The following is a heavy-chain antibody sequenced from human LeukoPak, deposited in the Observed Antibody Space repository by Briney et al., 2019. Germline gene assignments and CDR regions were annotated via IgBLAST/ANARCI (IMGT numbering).Heavy chain of an antibody. J-gene: IGHJ3*02. CDR1: AASISSYY. D-gene: IGHD5-24*01. CDR2: ISYSGST. CDR3: ARSFGDRDGYNKGSFDI. V-gene: IGHV4-59*01. Sequence: SETLSLTCTVSAASISSYYWSWIRQPPGKGLEWIGYISYSGSTNYNPSLKSRVTLSVDTSKNQFSLKLSSVTAADTAVYYCARSFGDRDGYNKGSFDIWGQGTMVTVSS.